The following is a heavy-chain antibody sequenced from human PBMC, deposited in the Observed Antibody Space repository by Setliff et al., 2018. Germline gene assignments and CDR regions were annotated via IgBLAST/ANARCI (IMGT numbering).Heavy chain of an antibody. Sequence: SETLSLTCAVYGGSFSGYYWNWIRQAPGKGLEWIGEINHRGTTSYTPSLKGRVTISVDASKNLFSLKLSSVTAADTAVYFCARGPRFDYESPTYRRRFDPWGQGTAVTVSS. D-gene: IGHD3-22*01. CDR3: ARGPRFDYESPTYRRRFDP. V-gene: IGHV4-34*01. CDR2: INHRGTT. CDR1: GGSFSGYY. J-gene: IGHJ5*02.